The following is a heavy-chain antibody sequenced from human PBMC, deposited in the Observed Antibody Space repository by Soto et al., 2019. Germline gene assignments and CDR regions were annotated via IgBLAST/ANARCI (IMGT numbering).Heavy chain of an antibody. CDR2: IYSGDTT. J-gene: IGHJ6*02. Sequence: EVQLVESGGGLIQPGGSLRLSCAASGFTVSSNYMSWVRQAPGKGLEWVSVIYSGDTTYYADSVKGRFTTSRDNSKNTLYLQMNSLRAEDTAVYYCARDLRTLYGMDVWGQGTTLTVS. CDR1: GFTVSSNY. CDR3: ARDLRTLYGMDV. V-gene: IGHV3-53*01.